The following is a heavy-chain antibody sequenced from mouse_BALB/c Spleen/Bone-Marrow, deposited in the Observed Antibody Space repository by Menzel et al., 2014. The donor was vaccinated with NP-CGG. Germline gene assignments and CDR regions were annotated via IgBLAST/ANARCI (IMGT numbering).Heavy chain of an antibody. V-gene: IGHV1-69*02. CDR2: IDPSDSYT. D-gene: IGHD2-13*01. CDR1: GYTFTSYW. CDR3: ARGLYGDSVY. Sequence: QVQLQQSGADLVKPGASMKLSCKASGYTFTSYWMHWVKQRPGQGLEWIGEIDPSDSYTNYNQKFKGKATLTVDKSSSTAYIQLSSLTSEDSAVYYCARGLYGDSVYWGQGTTLTVSS. J-gene: IGHJ2*01.